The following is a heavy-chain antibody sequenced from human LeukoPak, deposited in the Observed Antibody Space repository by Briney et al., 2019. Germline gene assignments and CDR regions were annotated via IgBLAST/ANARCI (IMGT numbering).Heavy chain of an antibody. CDR2: INSDGSST. CDR1: GFTFSSYW. D-gene: IGHD2-15*01. Sequence: PGGSLRLSCAASGFTFSSYWMNWVRQAPGKGLVWVSRINSDGSSTSYADSVKGRFTISRDNAKNTLYLQMNSLRAEDTAVYYCASLNRGIGYCRGVSCYRPDALDIWGQGTMVTVSS. V-gene: IGHV3-74*01. J-gene: IGHJ3*02. CDR3: ASLNRGIGYCRGVSCYRPDALDI.